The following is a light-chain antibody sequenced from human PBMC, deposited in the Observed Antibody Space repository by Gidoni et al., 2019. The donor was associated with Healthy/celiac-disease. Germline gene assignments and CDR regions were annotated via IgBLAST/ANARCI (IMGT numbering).Light chain of an antibody. V-gene: IGKV4-1*01. Sequence: DIVMTQSPDSLAVSLGERATINCKSSQSVLYSSNNKNYLAWYQQKPGQPPKLLIYWASTRESGVPDRFSGSGSGTDFTLTISSLQAEDVAVYYCQQYYSTWTLXQXTKVEIK. J-gene: IGKJ1*01. CDR1: QSVLYSSNNKNY. CDR3: QQYYSTWT. CDR2: WAS.